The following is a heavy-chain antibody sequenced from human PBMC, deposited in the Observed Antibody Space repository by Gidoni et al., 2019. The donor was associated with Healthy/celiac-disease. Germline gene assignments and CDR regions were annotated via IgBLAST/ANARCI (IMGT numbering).Heavy chain of an antibody. Sequence: EVQLVDSGGGLVQPGGSLRLSCAASGFTFGTYWMSWVRQPPGKGLACVANIKQYACDKYYVDSVKGRFTISRDNAKNSLYLQMNSLRAEDTAVYYCASDTELVVGNYYGMDVWGQGTTVTVSS. CDR2: IKQYACDK. CDR3: ASDTELVVGNYYGMDV. D-gene: IGHD6-6*01. V-gene: IGHV3-7*01. CDR1: GFTFGTYW. J-gene: IGHJ6*02.